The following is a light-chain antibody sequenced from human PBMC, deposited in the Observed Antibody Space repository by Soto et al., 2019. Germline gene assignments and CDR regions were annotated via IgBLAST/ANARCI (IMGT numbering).Light chain of an antibody. J-gene: IGLJ1*01. Sequence: QSVLTQPASVSGSPGQSITISCTGTSSDVGGYNYVSWYQQHPGKAPKLMIYEVSNQPSVVSNRCSGSKSGNTASLTISGIQGEDEGEYYCSSYTSSRTYVFGTGTKLTVL. CDR2: EVS. CDR3: SSYTSSRTYV. V-gene: IGLV2-14*01. CDR1: SSDVGGYNY.